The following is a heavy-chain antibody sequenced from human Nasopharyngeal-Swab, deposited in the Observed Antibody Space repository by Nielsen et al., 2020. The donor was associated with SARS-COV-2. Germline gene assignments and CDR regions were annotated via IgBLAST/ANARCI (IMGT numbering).Heavy chain of an antibody. CDR2: TYYRSKWYI. CDR1: GDSVSSNSAA. J-gene: IGHJ4*02. V-gene: IGHV6-1*01. D-gene: IGHD1-14*01. CDR3: ARIAQAAEPH. Sequence: QTLSLTSAISGDSVSSNSAAWSWIRQSPSRGLEWLGRTYYRSKWYIDYAASVKSRITINPDTSKNQFSLQLSSVTPEDTAVYYCARIAQAAEPHWGQGTLVTVSS.